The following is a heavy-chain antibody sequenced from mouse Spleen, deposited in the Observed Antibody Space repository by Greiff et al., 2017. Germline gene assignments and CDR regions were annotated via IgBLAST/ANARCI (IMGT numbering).Heavy chain of an antibody. V-gene: IGHV5-4*02. D-gene: IGHD2-4*01. Sequence: EVKLVESGGGLVKPGGSLKLSCAASGFTFSDYYMYWVRQTPEKRLEWVATISDGGSYTYYPDSVKGRFTISRDNAKNNLYLQMSSLKSEDTAMYYCARGGYDYYYAMDYWGQGTSVTVSS. CDR3: ARGGYDYYYAMDY. CDR2: ISDGGSYT. CDR1: GFTFSDYY. J-gene: IGHJ4*01.